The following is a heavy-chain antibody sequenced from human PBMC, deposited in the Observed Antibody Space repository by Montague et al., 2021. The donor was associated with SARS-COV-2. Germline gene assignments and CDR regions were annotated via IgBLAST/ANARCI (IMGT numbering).Heavy chain of an antibody. CDR2: ISTRSTYT. CDR1: GFPFSDCY. D-gene: IGHD3-10*01. J-gene: IGHJ6*02. Sequence: SLRLSCAASGFPFSDCYMTWIRQAPGKGLEWLSYISTRSTYTNYADSVKGRFTIPRDDAKNSLYLQMNSLRAEDTAVYYCASFTMVRGAPGYGMDVWGQGTTVTVSS. CDR3: ASFTMVRGAPGYGMDV. V-gene: IGHV3-11*03.